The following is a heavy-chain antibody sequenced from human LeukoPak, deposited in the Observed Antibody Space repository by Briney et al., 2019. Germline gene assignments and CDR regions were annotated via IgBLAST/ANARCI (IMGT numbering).Heavy chain of an antibody. CDR3: ARDSEPIAVAGRGYFDY. CDR2: ISSSSSYI. CDR1: GFTFSSYW. J-gene: IGHJ4*02. V-gene: IGHV3-21*01. D-gene: IGHD6-19*01. Sequence: PGGSLRLSCAASGFTFSSYWMHWVRQAPGKGLEWVSSISSSSSYIYYADSVKGRFTISRDNAKNSLYLQMNSLRAEDTAVYYCARDSEPIAVAGRGYFDYWGQGTLVTVSS.